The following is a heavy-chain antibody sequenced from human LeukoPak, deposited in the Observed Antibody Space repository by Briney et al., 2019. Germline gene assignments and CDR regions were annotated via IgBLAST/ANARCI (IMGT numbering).Heavy chain of an antibody. CDR1: GGTFSSYA. CDR2: IIPILGIA. D-gene: IGHD1-26*01. CDR3: ARASGSYSWFDP. J-gene: IGHJ5*02. Sequence: SVKVSCKASGGTFSSYAISWVRQAPGQGLEWMGRIIPILGIANYAQKFQGRVAITADKSTSTAYMELSSLRSEDTAVYYCARASGSYSWFDPWGQGTLVTVSS. V-gene: IGHV1-69*04.